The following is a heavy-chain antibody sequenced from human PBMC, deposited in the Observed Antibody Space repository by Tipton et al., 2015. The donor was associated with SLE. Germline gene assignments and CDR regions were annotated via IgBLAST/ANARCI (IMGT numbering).Heavy chain of an antibody. CDR3: TTDRVYGSDSYFASFDY. Sequence: QLVQSGGGLVKPGGSLRLSCAASGFTFTNAWMSWVRQAPGRGLEWVGRVKSKTDGGTTDYGAPVKGRFTISRDDSKNMMYLQMNSLKTEDTAVYYCTTDRVYGSDSYFASFDYWGQGTLVTVSS. J-gene: IGHJ4*02. CDR2: VKSKTDGGTT. V-gene: IGHV3-15*01. CDR1: GFTFTNAW. D-gene: IGHD3-10*01.